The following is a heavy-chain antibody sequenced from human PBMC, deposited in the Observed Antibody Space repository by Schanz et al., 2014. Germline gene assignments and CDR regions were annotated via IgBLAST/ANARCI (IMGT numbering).Heavy chain of an antibody. D-gene: IGHD2-15*01. CDR3: AKGMGYCSGGTCYDYYYYGLDV. CDR2: IYSGIGA. V-gene: IGHV3-66*01. J-gene: IGHJ6*02. CDR1: GFTFRDYY. Sequence: VQLVESGGGLVKPGGSLRLSCAASGFTFRDYYMSWIRQAPGKGLEWVSVIYSGIGAYYADSVKDRFTVSRDNSKNTLYLQMNSLRADDTAVFYCAKGMGYCSGGTCYDYYYYGLDVCGQGTTVTVSS.